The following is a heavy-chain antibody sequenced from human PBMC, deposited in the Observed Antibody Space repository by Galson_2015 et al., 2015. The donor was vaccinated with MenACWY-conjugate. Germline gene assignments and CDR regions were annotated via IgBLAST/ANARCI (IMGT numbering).Heavy chain of an antibody. CDR2: ISIRSSSK. Sequence: SLRLSCAASGFTFSSYSVHWVRQAPGKGLDWISYISIRSSSKYYADSVKGRFTISRDDAKNSLYLQMSSLTVEDTAVYYCARDNGGNEDYWGQGTLVTVPS. CDR1: GFTFSSYS. CDR3: ARDNGGNEDY. D-gene: IGHD4-23*01. J-gene: IGHJ4*02. V-gene: IGHV3-48*04.